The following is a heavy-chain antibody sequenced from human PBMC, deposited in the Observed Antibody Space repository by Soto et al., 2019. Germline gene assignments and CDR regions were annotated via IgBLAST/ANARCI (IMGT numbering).Heavy chain of an antibody. Sequence: GGSLRLSCAASGFTFSSYSMNWVRQAPGKGLEWVSYISSSSTTIYYADSVKGRFTISRDNAKNSLYLQMNSLRAEDTAVYYCARENRYCSGGRCYEWFDPWGQGTLVTVSS. CDR3: ARENRYCSGGRCYEWFDP. J-gene: IGHJ5*02. CDR1: GFTFSSYS. D-gene: IGHD2-15*01. CDR2: ISSSSTTI. V-gene: IGHV3-48*01.